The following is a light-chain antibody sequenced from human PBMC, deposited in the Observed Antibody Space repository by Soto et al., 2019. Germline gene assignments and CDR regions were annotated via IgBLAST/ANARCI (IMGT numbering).Light chain of an antibody. CDR3: SSYTSSSTRV. CDR2: DVS. V-gene: IGLV2-14*01. CDR1: SSDVGGYNY. J-gene: IGLJ1*01. Sequence: QSALTRPASVSGSPGQSITISCTGTSSDVGGYNYGSWYQQHPGKAPKLMIYDVSNRPSGVSNRFSGSKSGNTASLTISGLQAEDDADYYCSSYTSSSTRVFGTGTRLTVL.